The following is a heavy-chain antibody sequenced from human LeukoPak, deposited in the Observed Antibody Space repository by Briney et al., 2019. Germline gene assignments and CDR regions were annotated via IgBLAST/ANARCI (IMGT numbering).Heavy chain of an antibody. CDR2: ISGSGETT. Sequence: QAGGSLRLPCAASGFTFSSYAMNWVRQAPGKGLEWVSDISGSGETTYYADSVKGRFTISRDNAKNSLYLQMNSLRAEDTALYYCAKDKIGGNSGRAFDIWGQGTMVTVSS. CDR1: GFTFSSYA. V-gene: IGHV3-23*01. D-gene: IGHD4-23*01. CDR3: AKDKIGGNSGRAFDI. J-gene: IGHJ3*02.